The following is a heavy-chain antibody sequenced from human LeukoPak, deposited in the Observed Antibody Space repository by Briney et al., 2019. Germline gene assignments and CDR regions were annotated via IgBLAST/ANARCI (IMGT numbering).Heavy chain of an antibody. CDR1: EFTFSSYW. Sequence: GGSLRLSCAASEFTFSSYWMSWVRQGPGKGLEWVAHIDQDGIEKNYVDSVKGRFIITRDNAKKSLYLEMDSLRVEDTAVYYCARGDDSSGYYYEAYYYGMNVWGQGTTVTVSS. J-gene: IGHJ6*02. V-gene: IGHV3-7*01. CDR3: ARGDDSSGYYYEAYYYGMNV. CDR2: IDQDGIEK. D-gene: IGHD3-22*01.